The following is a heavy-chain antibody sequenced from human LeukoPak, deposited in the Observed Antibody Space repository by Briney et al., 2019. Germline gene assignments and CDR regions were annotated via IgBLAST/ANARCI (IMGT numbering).Heavy chain of an antibody. CDR3: AKDLEIAVAGLGAFDI. D-gene: IGHD6-19*01. CDR2: ISWNSGSI. V-gene: IGHV3-9*01. J-gene: IGHJ3*02. Sequence: PGRSLRLSCAASGFTFDDYAMHWVRQAPGKGLEWVSGISWNSGSIGYADSVKGRFTISRDNSKNTLYLQMNSLRAEDTAVYYCAKDLEIAVAGLGAFDIWGQGTMVTVSS. CDR1: GFTFDDYA.